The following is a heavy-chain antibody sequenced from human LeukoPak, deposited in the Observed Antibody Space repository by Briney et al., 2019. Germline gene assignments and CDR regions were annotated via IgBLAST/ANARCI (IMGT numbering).Heavy chain of an antibody. V-gene: IGHV3-7*01. CDR2: IKQDGSEK. J-gene: IGHJ6*02. D-gene: IGHD3-10*01. CDR1: GFTFSSYW. CDR3: ARQVPLNVFLWFGEPQHYYYGMDV. Sequence: GGSLRLSCAASGFTFSSYWMSWVRQAPGKGLEWVANIKQDGSEKYYVDSVKGRFTISRDNAKNSLYLQMNSLRAEDTAVYYCARQVPLNVFLWFGEPQHYYYGMDVWGQGTTVTVSS.